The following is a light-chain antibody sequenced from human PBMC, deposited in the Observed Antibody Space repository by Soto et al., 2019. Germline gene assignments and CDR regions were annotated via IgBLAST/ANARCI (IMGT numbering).Light chain of an antibody. CDR3: QQYNSFWT. V-gene: IGKV1-5*03. Sequence: DIQMTHSPSTLSASVGDRVTITCRASQSISSWLAWYQQKPGKAPKLLIYKASSLESGVPSRFSGSGSGTEFTLTISSLQPDDFATYYCQQYNSFWTFGQGTRLEIK. J-gene: IGKJ5*01. CDR2: KAS. CDR1: QSISSW.